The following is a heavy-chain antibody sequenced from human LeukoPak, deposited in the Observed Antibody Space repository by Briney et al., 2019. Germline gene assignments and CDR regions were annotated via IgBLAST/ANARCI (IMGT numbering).Heavy chain of an antibody. D-gene: IGHD3-3*01. Sequence: ASVKVSCKVSGYTLTELSMHWVRQAPGKGLEWMGGLDPEDGETIYAQKFQGRVTMTEDTSTDTAYMALSSLRSEDTAVYYCATDRSVTIFGVVITYFDYWGQGTLVTVSS. CDR3: ATDRSVTIFGVVITYFDY. CDR2: LDPEDGET. V-gene: IGHV1-24*01. J-gene: IGHJ4*02. CDR1: GYTLTELS.